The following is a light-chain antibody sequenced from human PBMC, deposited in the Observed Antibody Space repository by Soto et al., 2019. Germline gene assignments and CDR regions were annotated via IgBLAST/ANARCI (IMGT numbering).Light chain of an antibody. Sequence: AIQMTQSPSSLSASVGARVPITCRASQGIRNDLGWYQQKPGKAPKLLIYAASSLQSGVPSRFSGSGSGTDFTLTISCLQSEDFATYYCQQYYSYPLTFGGGTKVDIK. CDR1: QGIRND. V-gene: IGKV1-6*01. CDR2: AAS. CDR3: QQYYSYPLT. J-gene: IGKJ4*01.